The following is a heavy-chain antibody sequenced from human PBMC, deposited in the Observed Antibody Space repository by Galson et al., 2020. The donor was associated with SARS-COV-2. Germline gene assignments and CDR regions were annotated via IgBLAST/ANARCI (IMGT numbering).Heavy chain of an antibody. J-gene: IGHJ4*02. CDR1: GFTFSSYA. CDR3: ATPRGYWRMNDAFDY. Sequence: GGSLRLSCAASGFTFSSYAMSWVRQAPGKGLEWFPAISGSGGSTYYADSVKGRFTISRDNSKNTLYLQMNSLRAEDTAVYYCATPRGYWRMNDAFDYWGQGTLVTVSS. V-gene: IGHV3-23*01. D-gene: IGHD1-1*01. CDR2: ISGSGGST.